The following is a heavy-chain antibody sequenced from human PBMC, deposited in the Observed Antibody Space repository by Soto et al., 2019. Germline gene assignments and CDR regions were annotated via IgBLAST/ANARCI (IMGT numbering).Heavy chain of an antibody. CDR2: ISWNSGSI. CDR1: GFTFDDYA. D-gene: IGHD4-17*01. V-gene: IGHV3-9*01. CDR3: ARGTPLRALDY. J-gene: IGHJ4*02. Sequence: ESGGGLVQPGRSPRLSCAASGFTFDDYAMHWVRQAPGKGLEWVSGISWNSGSIGYADSVKGRFTISRDNAKNSLYLQMNSLRAEDTAVYYCARGTPLRALDYWGQGTLVTVSS.